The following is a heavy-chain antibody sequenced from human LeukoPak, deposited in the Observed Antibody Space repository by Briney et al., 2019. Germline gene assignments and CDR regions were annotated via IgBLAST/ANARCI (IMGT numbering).Heavy chain of an antibody. CDR3: AKNFYGDYNVFFDY. V-gene: IGHV3-23*01. CDR2: ISGSGGST. D-gene: IGHD4-17*01. J-gene: IGHJ4*02. Sequence: GGSLRLSCAASGFTFSSYAMSWVRQAPGKGLEWVSAISGSGGSTYYADSVKGRFTISRDNSKSTLYLQMHSLRAEDTAIYYCAKNFYGDYNVFFDYWGRGTLVTVSS. CDR1: GFTFSSYA.